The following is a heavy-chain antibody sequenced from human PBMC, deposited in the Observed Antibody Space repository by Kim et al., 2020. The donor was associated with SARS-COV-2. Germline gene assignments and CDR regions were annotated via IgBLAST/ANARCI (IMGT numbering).Heavy chain of an antibody. D-gene: IGHD6-6*01. J-gene: IGHJ4*02. V-gene: IGHV1-2*02. CDR1: GYTFTGYY. Sequence: ASVKVSCKASGYTFTGYYMHWVRQAPGQGLEWMGWINPNSGGTNYAQKFQGRVTMTRDTSISTAYMELSRLRSDDTAVYYCARVDSSSSSGDYWGQGTLVTVSS. CDR3: ARVDSSSSSGDY. CDR2: INPNSGGT.